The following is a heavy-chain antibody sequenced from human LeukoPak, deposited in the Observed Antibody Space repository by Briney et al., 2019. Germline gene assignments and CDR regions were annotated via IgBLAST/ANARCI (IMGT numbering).Heavy chain of an antibody. Sequence: PGGTLRLSCAASGFTFSSYGMSWVRQAPGKGLEWVSAISGSGGSTYYADSVKGRFTISRDNSKNTLYLQMNSLRAEDTAVYYCAKMDIVVVPAAGGYFDYWGQGTLVTVSS. V-gene: IGHV3-23*01. D-gene: IGHD2-2*03. CDR3: AKMDIVVVPAAGGYFDY. CDR2: ISGSGGST. CDR1: GFTFSSYG. J-gene: IGHJ4*02.